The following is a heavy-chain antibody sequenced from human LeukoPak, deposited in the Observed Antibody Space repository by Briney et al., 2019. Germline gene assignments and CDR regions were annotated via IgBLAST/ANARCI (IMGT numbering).Heavy chain of an antibody. CDR3: PRGGLAAPFDC. CDR2: IYTSGST. CDR1: GGSFTSGNCY. J-gene: IGHJ4*02. D-gene: IGHD5-12*01. Sequence: SETLSLTCTVSGGSFTSGNCYWSWLRQPAGKGLEWIGRIYTSGSTNYNPSLKSRITISGDTSKNQFSLKLTSRTAAYTTVYYPPRGGLAAPFDCCGQGTLVTVSS. V-gene: IGHV4-61*02.